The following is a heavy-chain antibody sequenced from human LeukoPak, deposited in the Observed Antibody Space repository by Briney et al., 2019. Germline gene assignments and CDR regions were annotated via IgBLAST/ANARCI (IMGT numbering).Heavy chain of an antibody. D-gene: IGHD2-21*01. V-gene: IGHV3-30*14. J-gene: IGHJ4*02. CDR1: GFTFSSYA. CDR2: ISYDGSNK. Sequence: PGRSLRLSCAASGFTFSSYAMHWVRQAPGKGLEWVAVISYDGSNKYYADSVKGRFTIFRDNSKNTLYLQMNSLRVEDTAVYYCARDGTAITLDYWGQGTLVTVSS. CDR3: ARDGTAITLDY.